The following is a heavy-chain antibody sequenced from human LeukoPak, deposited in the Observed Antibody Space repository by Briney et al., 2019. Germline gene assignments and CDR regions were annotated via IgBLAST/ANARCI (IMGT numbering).Heavy chain of an antibody. CDR2: ISINSGGT. D-gene: IGHD2-15*01. V-gene: IGHV3-23*01. Sequence: GGSLRLSCAASGFTFSSYAMTWVRQAPGKGLEWVSSISINSGGTYYADSVKGRFTISRDNSKNTLYLQMNSLRAEDTAVYYCAKDGRGGVPRAFDIWGQGTMVTVSS. CDR3: AKDGRGGVPRAFDI. J-gene: IGHJ3*02. CDR1: GFTFSSYA.